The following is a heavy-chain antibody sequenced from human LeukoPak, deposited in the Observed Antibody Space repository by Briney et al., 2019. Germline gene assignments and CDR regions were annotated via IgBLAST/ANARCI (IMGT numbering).Heavy chain of an antibody. CDR3: AREGPRGNSQFDY. D-gene: IGHD4-23*01. CDR1: GFTFSNYG. Sequence: GGSLRLPCAASGFTFSNYGMHWVRQAPGKGLEWVALIWYDGSNKYYTDSVKGRLTISRDNSKDTLFLQMNSLRVEDTAVYYCAREGPRGNSQFDYWGQGTLVTVSS. CDR2: IWYDGSNK. V-gene: IGHV3-33*01. J-gene: IGHJ4*02.